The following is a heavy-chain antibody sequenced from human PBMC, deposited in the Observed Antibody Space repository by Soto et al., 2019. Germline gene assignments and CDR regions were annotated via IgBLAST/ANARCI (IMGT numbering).Heavy chain of an antibody. CDR2: IYYSGST. D-gene: IGHD6-19*01. CDR1: GGSISSGDYY. Sequence: QVQLQESGPGLVKPSQTLSLTCTVSGGSISSGDYYWSWIRQPPGKGLEWIGYIYYSGSTYYNPSLKSRVTISVDTSKNQFSLKLSSVTAADTAVYYCARASVAGMGSPNWFDPWGQGTLVTVSS. V-gene: IGHV4-30-4*01. CDR3: ARASVAGMGSPNWFDP. J-gene: IGHJ5*02.